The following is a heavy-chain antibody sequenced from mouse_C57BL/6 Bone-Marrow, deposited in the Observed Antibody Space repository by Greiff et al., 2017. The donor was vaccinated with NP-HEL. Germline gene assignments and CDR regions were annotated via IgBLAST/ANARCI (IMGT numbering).Heavy chain of an antibody. V-gene: IGHV1-76*01. CDR1: GYTFTDYY. CDR2: IYPGSGNT. CDR3: ARSYYYGSSKGTWFAY. Sequence: VQLQESGAELVRPGASVKLSCKASGYTFTDYYINWVKQRPGQGLEWIARIYPGSGNTYYNEKFKGKATLTAEKSSSTAYLQLSSLTSEDSAFYFCARSYYYGSSKGTWFAYWGQGTLVTVSA. J-gene: IGHJ3*01. D-gene: IGHD1-1*01.